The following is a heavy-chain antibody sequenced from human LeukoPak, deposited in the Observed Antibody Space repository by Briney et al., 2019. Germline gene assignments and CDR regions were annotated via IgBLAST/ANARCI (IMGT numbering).Heavy chain of an antibody. CDR2: IKSKTDGGTT. J-gene: IGHJ6*02. D-gene: IGHD3-3*02. V-gene: IGHV3-15*01. CDR3: TTDLAPFYRYGMDV. Sequence: GGSLRLSCAASGFTFSNACMSWVRHAPGKGLEWVGRIKSKTDGGTTDYAEPVKGRFTISRDDSKNTLYLQINSLKTEDTAVYYCTTDLAPFYRYGMDVWGQGTKLILSS. CDR1: GFTFSNAC.